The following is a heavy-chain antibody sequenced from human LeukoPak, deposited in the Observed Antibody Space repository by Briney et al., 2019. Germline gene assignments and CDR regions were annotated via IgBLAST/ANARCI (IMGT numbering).Heavy chain of an antibody. D-gene: IGHD2-2*01. V-gene: IGHV3-23*01. CDR2: ISGSGGST. Sequence: GGSLRLSCAASGFTFSSYAMSWVRQAPGKGLEWVSAISGSGGSTYYADSVKGRFTISRDNSKNTLYLQMNSLRAEDTAVYYCAKEGGDIVVVPAAWGAFDIWGQGTMVTVSS. CDR1: GFTFSSYA. CDR3: AKEGGDIVVVPAAWGAFDI. J-gene: IGHJ3*02.